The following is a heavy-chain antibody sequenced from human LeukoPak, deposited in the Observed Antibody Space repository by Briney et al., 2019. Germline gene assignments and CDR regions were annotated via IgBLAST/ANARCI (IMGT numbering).Heavy chain of an antibody. J-gene: IGHJ3*02. CDR1: GISFSDYY. Sequence: GGSLRLSCAVSGISFSDYYMSWIRQAPGKGLEWVSYISSSGNSMYYADSVKGRFTISRDNSKNTLYLQMNSLRAEDTAVYYCARDSTGVDAFDIWGQGTMVTVSS. V-gene: IGHV3-11*01. CDR2: ISSSGNSM. CDR3: ARDSTGVDAFDI. D-gene: IGHD1-1*01.